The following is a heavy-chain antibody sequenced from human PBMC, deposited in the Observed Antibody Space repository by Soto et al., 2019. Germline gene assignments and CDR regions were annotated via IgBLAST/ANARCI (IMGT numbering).Heavy chain of an antibody. J-gene: IGHJ5*02. CDR3: VRSSGSQPRAGWFDP. CDR2: ISWNSVTI. V-gene: IGHV3-9*01. D-gene: IGHD1-26*01. Sequence: EVQLVESGGGLAQPGWSRRLSCAASGFNFDDHAMHWVRQTPGKGLEWVSGISWNSVTINYADSIKGRFTISRDNAKSTLYLQMNNLRTADTAMYFCVRSSGSQPRAGWFDPWGQGTLVTVS. CDR1: GFNFDDHA.